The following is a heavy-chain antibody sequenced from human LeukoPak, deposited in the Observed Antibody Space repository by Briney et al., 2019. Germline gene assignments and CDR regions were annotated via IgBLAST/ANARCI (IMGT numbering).Heavy chain of an antibody. Sequence: SETLSLTCTVSGGSISSSSYYWGRIRHPPGKGLEWIGSIYYSGSTYYNPSLKSRVTMDVDTSKNQFSLKLSSVTAADTAVYYCARRGYLGSTTRYFDLWGRGTLVTVSS. D-gene: IGHD1-26*01. CDR3: ARRGYLGSTTRYFDL. J-gene: IGHJ2*01. V-gene: IGHV4-39*01. CDR2: IYYSGST. CDR1: GGSISSSSYY.